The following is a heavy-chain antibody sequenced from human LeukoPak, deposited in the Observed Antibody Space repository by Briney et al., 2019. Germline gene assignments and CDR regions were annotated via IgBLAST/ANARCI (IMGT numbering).Heavy chain of an antibody. D-gene: IGHD2/OR15-2a*01. CDR2: INYSGNT. J-gene: IGHJ4*02. CDR1: GGSFSGDF. Sequence: PSETLSLTCAVYGGSFSGDFLSWIRQPPGKGLEWLGEINYSGNTNYNPSLKSRVTISVDTSKNQVSLNLTSVTAADTAVYYCARGRIGAGHWGQGTLVTVSS. CDR3: ARGRIGAGH. V-gene: IGHV4-34*01.